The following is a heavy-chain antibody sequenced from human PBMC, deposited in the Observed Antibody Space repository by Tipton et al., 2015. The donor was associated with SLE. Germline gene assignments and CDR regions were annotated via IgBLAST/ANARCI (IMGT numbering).Heavy chain of an antibody. CDR1: GFTCSTSP. J-gene: IGHJ3*02. CDR2: INSRSSYL. Sequence: SLRLSCAASGFTCSTSPMTWVRQAPGKGLEWVSFINSRSSYLYYADSVQGRFTISRDNAKNSLFLQMNSLRAEDTALYFCSRWIMTTLDALDIWGQGTMVTVSS. CDR3: SRWIMTTLDALDI. D-gene: IGHD4-11*01. V-gene: IGHV3-21*06.